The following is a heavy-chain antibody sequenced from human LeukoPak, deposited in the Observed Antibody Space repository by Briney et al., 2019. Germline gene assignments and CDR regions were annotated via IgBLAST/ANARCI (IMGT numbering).Heavy chain of an antibody. J-gene: IGHJ4*02. D-gene: IGHD1-26*01. Sequence: PGGSLRLSCGVTGFTFSNEWMHWVRQAPGKGLEWVALINQDGSAKQYVDSVKGRFTISRDNAKNSVYLQINSLRVEDTAVYYCVRLPRSNSVYWGQGTLVTVSP. CDR1: GFTFSNEW. CDR3: VRLPRSNSVY. V-gene: IGHV3-7*01. CDR2: INQDGSAK.